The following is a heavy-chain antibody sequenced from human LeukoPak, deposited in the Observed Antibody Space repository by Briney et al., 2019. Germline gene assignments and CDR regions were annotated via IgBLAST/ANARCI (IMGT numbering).Heavy chain of an antibody. Sequence: GGSLRLSCAASGFTFSSYGMSWVRQAPGKGLEWVANIKEDGSEKYYVDSVKGRFTISRDNAKNSLYLQMNSLRAEDTAVYYCARDETYYSDSSGYAGAIYYMAVWGKGPTVTVSS. D-gene: IGHD3-22*01. V-gene: IGHV3-7*01. CDR2: IKEDGSEK. CDR1: GFTFSSYG. J-gene: IGHJ6*03. CDR3: ARDETYYSDSSGYAGAIYYMAV.